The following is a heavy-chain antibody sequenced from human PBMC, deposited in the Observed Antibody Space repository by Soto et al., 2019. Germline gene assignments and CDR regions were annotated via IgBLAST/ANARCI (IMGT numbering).Heavy chain of an antibody. CDR1: GGSISTYY. Sequence: PSETLSLTSTVSGGSISTYYWSWIRQPPGKGLEWIGYIYYSGGTNYNPSLKSRVTISVDTSKNQFSLKVSSVTAADTAVYYCARGDGFYFHYWGQGTLVTVSS. CDR3: ARGDGFYFHY. J-gene: IGHJ4*02. CDR2: IYYSGGT. D-gene: IGHD5-12*01. V-gene: IGHV4-59*01.